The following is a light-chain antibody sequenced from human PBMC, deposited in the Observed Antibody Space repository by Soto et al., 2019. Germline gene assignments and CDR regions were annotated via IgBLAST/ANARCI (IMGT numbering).Light chain of an antibody. V-gene: IGLV2-8*01. CDR2: EVS. CDR3: SSYAGSNNYV. CDR1: SSDVGGYKY. Sequence: QSVLTQPPSASGSPGQSGTISCTGTSSDVGGYKYVSWYQQHPGKAPKLMIYEVSKRPSGVPDRVSGSKSGNTASLTVSGLQAEDEADYYCSSYAGSNNYVFGTGTKVTVL. J-gene: IGLJ1*01.